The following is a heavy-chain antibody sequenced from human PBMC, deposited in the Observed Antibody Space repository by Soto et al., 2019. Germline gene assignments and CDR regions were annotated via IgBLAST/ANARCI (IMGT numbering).Heavy chain of an antibody. Sequence: GGSLRLSCAASGFTFSSYAMHWVRQAPGKGLEWVAVISYDGSNKYYADSVKGRFTISRDNSKNTLYLQMNSLRAEDTAVYYCARVGPGCSGGSCPETYYGMDVWGQGTTVTVSS. J-gene: IGHJ6*02. CDR2: ISYDGSNK. V-gene: IGHV3-30-3*01. CDR3: ARVGPGCSGGSCPETYYGMDV. D-gene: IGHD2-15*01. CDR1: GFTFSSYA.